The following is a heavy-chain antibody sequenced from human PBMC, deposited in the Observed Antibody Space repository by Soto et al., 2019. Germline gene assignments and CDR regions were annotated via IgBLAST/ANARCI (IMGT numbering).Heavy chain of an antibody. Sequence: LSLTCTVSGGSISSYYWSWIRQPPGKGLEWIGYIYYSGSTNYNPSLKSRVTISVDTSKNQFSLKLSSVTAADTAVYYCARRYGGNFDYWGQGTLVTGSS. J-gene: IGHJ4*02. V-gene: IGHV4-59*01. CDR1: GGSISSYY. CDR3: ARRYGGNFDY. D-gene: IGHD2-15*01. CDR2: IYYSGST.